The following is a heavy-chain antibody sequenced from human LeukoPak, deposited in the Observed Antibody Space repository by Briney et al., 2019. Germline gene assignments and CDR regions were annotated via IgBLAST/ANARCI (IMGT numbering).Heavy chain of an antibody. CDR1: GDSINRHY. V-gene: IGHV4-59*08. CDR2: TSYRGST. CDR3: ATNAGPAALDAIDI. Sequence: SETLSLTCTVSGDSINRHYWSWIRQTPGTGLEWIGYTSYRGSTNYNPSLKSRVTMSVDTSNNQFSLRLSSVTAADTAVYYCATNAGPAALDAIDIWGQGTIVIVSS. J-gene: IGHJ3*02. D-gene: IGHD2-2*01.